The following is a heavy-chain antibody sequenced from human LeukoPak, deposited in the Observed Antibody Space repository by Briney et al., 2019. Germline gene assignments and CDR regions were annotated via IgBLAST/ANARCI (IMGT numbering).Heavy chain of an antibody. Sequence: PSETLSLTCTVSGDSISSYYWSWIRQPPGKGLECIGYMYYSGSTIYNPSLKSRVTMSVDTSKNQFSLKLSSVTAADTAVYYCARGTGGDHWGQGTLVTVSS. CDR3: ARGTGGDH. CDR2: MYYSGST. D-gene: IGHD1-1*01. J-gene: IGHJ4*02. CDR1: GDSISSYY. V-gene: IGHV4-59*01.